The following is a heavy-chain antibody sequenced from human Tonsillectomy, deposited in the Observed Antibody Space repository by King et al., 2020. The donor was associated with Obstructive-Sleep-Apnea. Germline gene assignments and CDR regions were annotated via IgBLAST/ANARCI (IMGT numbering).Heavy chain of an antibody. CDR2: IFPRDVDI. CDR3: VRHADLDFLTDYYNSFDS. D-gene: IGHD3-9*01. J-gene: IGHJ5*01. CDR1: GYSFTNSR. Sequence: QLVQSGAEVKKPGDSLRISCKGSGYSFTNSRIGWVRQTPGKGLEWMGIIFPRDVDIRYNPSFQGHVTISADESINTAYLQWRSLKASDTAIYFCVRHADLDFLTDYYNSFDSWGQGTLVTVSS. V-gene: IGHV5-51*01.